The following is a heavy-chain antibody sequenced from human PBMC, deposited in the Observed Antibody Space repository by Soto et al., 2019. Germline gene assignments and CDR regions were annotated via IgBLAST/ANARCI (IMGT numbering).Heavy chain of an antibody. CDR2: ISAYIGNT. Sequence: ASVKVSCKASGGTFTSYAISWVRQAPGQGLEWMGWISAYIGNTNYAQKLQGRVTMTTDTSTSTAYMELRSLRSDDTAVYYCARVRDYGDYVDYWGQGTLVTVSS. J-gene: IGHJ4*02. D-gene: IGHD4-17*01. CDR3: ARVRDYGDYVDY. V-gene: IGHV1-18*01. CDR1: GGTFTSYA.